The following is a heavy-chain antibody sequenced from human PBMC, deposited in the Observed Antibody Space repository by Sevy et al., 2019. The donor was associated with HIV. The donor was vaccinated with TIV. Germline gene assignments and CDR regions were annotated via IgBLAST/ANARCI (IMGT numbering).Heavy chain of an antibody. Sequence: SETLSLTCTVSGASISSYYWSWIRQPAGKGLEWIGRIYSSASTNYNPSLQSRVTMSLDTSKNQFSLKLTSVTAADTAVYYCARAGVAELFDYWGQGTLVTVSS. CDR2: IYSSAST. CDR3: ARAGVAELFDY. J-gene: IGHJ4*02. V-gene: IGHV4-4*07. CDR1: GASISSYY. D-gene: IGHD3-3*01.